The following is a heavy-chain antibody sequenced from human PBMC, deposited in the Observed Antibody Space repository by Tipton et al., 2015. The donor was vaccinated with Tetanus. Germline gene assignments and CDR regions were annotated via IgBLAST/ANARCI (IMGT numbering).Heavy chain of an antibody. CDR3: AGVLRSESVGWFDP. CDR1: RGSISNYY. Sequence: TLSLTCTVSRGSISNYYWSWIRQPPGKGLEWIGYVSHTGSTNSNPSLKGRITISIDTSKNQFSLRLSSATAADTAVYYCAGVLRSESVGWFDPWGQGTLVTVSS. J-gene: IGHJ5*02. CDR2: VSHTGST. V-gene: IGHV4-4*08. D-gene: IGHD3-3*01.